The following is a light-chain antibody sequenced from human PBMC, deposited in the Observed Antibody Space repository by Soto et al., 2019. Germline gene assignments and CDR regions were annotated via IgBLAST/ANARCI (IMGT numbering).Light chain of an antibody. V-gene: IGKV1-39*01. CDR1: QSISTY. Sequence: DIQMTQSPSSLSASLGDGVNITCRASQSISTYFNWYRQKPGKAPQLLIYGAYTLLSGVPSRFSGGGSGTHFTLTIRGLKPEDFATEYCQESSSTWTFGQGTKVDIK. CDR2: GAY. J-gene: IGKJ1*01. CDR3: QESSSTWT.